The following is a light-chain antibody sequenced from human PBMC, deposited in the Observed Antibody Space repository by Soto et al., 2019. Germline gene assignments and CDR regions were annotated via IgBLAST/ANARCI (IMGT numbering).Light chain of an antibody. CDR3: SSYTRSSFYV. J-gene: IGLJ1*01. Sequence: QSALTQPASVSGSPGQSITISCTGTSSDVGGYNYVSWYQQHPGKAPKLMIYDVSHRPSGVSNRFSGSKSGNTASLTISGLQAEDEDDYYCSSYTRSSFYVFGTGTKVTVL. V-gene: IGLV2-14*01. CDR2: DVS. CDR1: SSDVGGYNY.